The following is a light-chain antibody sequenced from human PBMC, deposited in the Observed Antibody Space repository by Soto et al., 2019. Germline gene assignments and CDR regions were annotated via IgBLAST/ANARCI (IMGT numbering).Light chain of an antibody. CDR2: AAS. V-gene: IGKV1-9*01. CDR3: QQLNTWPII. Sequence: DIQLTQSPSFLSSSVGDIVTITCRASQGISTYLAWYQHKAGKAPELLIYAASTLQSGVPSRFSGSGSGTEFTLTISSLQPEDFATYYCQQLNTWPIIFGQGTRLEIK. CDR1: QGISTY. J-gene: IGKJ5*01.